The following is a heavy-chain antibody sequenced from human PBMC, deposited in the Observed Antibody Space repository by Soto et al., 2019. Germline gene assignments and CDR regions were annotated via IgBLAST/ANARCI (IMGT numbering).Heavy chain of an antibody. J-gene: IGHJ5*02. CDR3: ARDRYGWCFDT. Sequence: PGGSLRLSCAASGFTFSIYSMNWVRQAPGKGLEWVSSISSSSTYIYYADSVKARFTISRDNAKNALYLQMKSPRAEDTAVYYCARDRYGWCFDTGGRGTLVTVSS. CDR1: GFTFSIYS. D-gene: IGHD6-19*01. CDR2: ISSSSTYI. V-gene: IGHV3-21*01.